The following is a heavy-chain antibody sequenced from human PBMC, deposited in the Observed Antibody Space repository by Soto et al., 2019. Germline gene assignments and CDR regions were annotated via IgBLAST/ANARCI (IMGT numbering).Heavy chain of an antibody. CDR2: ISNDGSNE. V-gene: IGHV3-30*18. D-gene: IGHD3-10*01. J-gene: IGHJ4*02. Sequence: AGGSLRLSCAGSGFTFRWFGMNWVRQAPGKGLEWVARISNDGSNEYYVDSVKGRFTISRDNSKNTLYLQMDSLRAEDTAVYYCAKGEVRGIIPSYFDYWGLGXLVTVSS. CDR1: GFTFRWFG. CDR3: AKGEVRGIIPSYFDY.